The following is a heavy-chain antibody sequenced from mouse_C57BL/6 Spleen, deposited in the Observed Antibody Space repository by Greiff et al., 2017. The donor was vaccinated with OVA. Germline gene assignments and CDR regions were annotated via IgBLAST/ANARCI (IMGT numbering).Heavy chain of an antibody. CDR3: AREVGYFDV. CDR2: IHPNSGST. Sequence: QVQLKQPGAELVKPGASVKLSCKASGYTFTSYWMHWVKQRPGQGLEWIGMIHPNSGSTNYNEKFKSKATLTVDKSSSTAYMQLSSLTSEDSAVYYCAREVGYFDVWGTGTTVTVSS. V-gene: IGHV1-64*01. CDR1: GYTFTSYW. J-gene: IGHJ1*03. D-gene: IGHD1-1*01.